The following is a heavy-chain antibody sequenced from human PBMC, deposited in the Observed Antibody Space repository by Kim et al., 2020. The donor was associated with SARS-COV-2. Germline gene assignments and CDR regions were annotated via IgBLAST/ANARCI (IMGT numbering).Heavy chain of an antibody. CDR3: AREWGTRYNTVGATSPLDY. J-gene: IGHJ4*02. Sequence: SETLSLTCTVSGGSISSGSYYWSWIRQPAGKGLEWIGRIYTSGSTNYNPSLKSRVTISVDTSKNQFSLKLSSVTAADTAVYYCAREWGTRYNTVGATSPLDYWGQGTLVTVSS. D-gene: IGHD1-26*01. CDR1: GGSISSGSYY. CDR2: IYTSGST. V-gene: IGHV4-61*02.